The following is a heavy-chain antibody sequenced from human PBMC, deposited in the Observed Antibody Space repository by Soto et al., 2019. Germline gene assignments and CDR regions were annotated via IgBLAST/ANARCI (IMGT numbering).Heavy chain of an antibody. CDR2: INHSGST. CDR3: ARVNHSNPPHGWFDP. Sequence: SETLSLTCAVYGGSFSGYYWSWIRQPPGKGLEWIGEINHSGSTNYNPSLKSRVTISVDTSKNQFSLKLSSVTAADTAVYYCARVNHSNPPHGWFDPWGQGTLVTVSS. D-gene: IGHD2-15*01. V-gene: IGHV4-34*01. CDR1: GGSFSGYY. J-gene: IGHJ5*02.